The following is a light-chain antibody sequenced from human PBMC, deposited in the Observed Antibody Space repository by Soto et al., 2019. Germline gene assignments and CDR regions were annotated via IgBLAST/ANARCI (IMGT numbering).Light chain of an antibody. V-gene: IGLV2-14*01. CDR2: EVS. Sequence: QSALTQPASVSGSPGQSITISCTGTSSDVGGYNYVSWYQQHPGKAPKLMIYEVSNRPSGVSNRFSGSKSGNTASLTISGFPAEDEADYYSSSYTSSSTHYVFGTGTKVTVL. CDR3: SSYTSSSTHYV. J-gene: IGLJ1*01. CDR1: SSDVGGYNY.